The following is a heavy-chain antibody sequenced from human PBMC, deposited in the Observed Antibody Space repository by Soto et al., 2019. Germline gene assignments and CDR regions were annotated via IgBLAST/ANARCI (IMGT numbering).Heavy chain of an antibody. CDR1: GFTFSSYA. J-gene: IGHJ6*02. Sequence: GGSLRLSCAASGFTFSSYAMHWVRQAPGKGLEWVAVISYDGSNKYYADSVKGRFTISRDNSKNTLYLQMNSLRAEDTAVYYCARGFVEMATIFHYYYGMDVWGQGTTVTVSS. D-gene: IGHD5-12*01. V-gene: IGHV3-30-3*01. CDR3: ARGFVEMATIFHYYYGMDV. CDR2: ISYDGSNK.